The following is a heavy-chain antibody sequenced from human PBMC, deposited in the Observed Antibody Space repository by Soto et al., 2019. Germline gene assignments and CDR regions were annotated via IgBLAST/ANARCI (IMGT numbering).Heavy chain of an antibody. D-gene: IGHD2-21*02. CDR1: GFTFRSHT. J-gene: IGHJ6*02. Sequence: QVQLVESGGGVVQPGRSLRLSCVASGFTFRSHTLHWVRQAPGKGLEWVAVISQLGNIIYYADSVKGRFTISRDNSKNTLDLQMNSLRHEDTAVYYCTASLDYYYSDLDVWGQGTTVIVSS. CDR2: ISQLGNII. CDR3: TASLDYYYSDLDV. V-gene: IGHV3-30-3*01.